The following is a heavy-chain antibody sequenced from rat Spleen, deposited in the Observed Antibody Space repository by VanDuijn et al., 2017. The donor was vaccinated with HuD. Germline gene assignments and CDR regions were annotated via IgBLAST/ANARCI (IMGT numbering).Heavy chain of an antibody. V-gene: IGHV5-27*01. J-gene: IGHJ2*01. CDR2: ITNSGGST. CDR3: TTDGPGPH. D-gene: IGHD1-4*01. Sequence: EVQLVESGGGLVQPGRSLKLSCAASGFTFSNYGMAWVRQAPTKGLEWVASITNSGGSTYYRDSVKGRFTISRDNAKSTLYLQMDSLRSEDTATYYFTTDGPGPHWGQGVMVTVSS. CDR1: GFTFSNYG.